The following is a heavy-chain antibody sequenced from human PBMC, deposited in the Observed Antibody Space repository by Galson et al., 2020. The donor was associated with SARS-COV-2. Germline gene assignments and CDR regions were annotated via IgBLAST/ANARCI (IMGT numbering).Heavy chain of an antibody. CDR3: ARGGGVRVFDY. CDR1: GFTFTNYW. CDR2: INEDGSAK. Sequence: QLGESLNISCAAAGFTFTNYWMSWIRQAPGKGLEWVAKINEDGSAKYSVDSMKGRFTASRDNAKNSLYLQMNSLRAEDTAVYYCARGGGVRVFDYWGQGTLVTVSS. J-gene: IGHJ4*02. V-gene: IGHV3-7*04. D-gene: IGHD3-10*01.